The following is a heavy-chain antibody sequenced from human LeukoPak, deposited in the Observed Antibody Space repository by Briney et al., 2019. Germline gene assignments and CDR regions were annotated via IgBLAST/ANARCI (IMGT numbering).Heavy chain of an antibody. Sequence: KAGGSLRLSCAASGFTFSNFGMNWVRQAPGKGLEWVSYISSSRSYIYYADSVKGRFTISRDNAKNSLYLQMNSLRAEDTAVYYCARDPIGPSAVAAAAMGGQGTLVTVSS. V-gene: IGHV3-21*01. J-gene: IGHJ4*02. CDR3: ARDPIGPSAVAAAAM. CDR1: GFTFSNFG. CDR2: ISSSRSYI. D-gene: IGHD6-13*01.